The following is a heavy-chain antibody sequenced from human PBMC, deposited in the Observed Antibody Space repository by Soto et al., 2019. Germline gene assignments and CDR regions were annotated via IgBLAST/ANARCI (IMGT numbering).Heavy chain of an antibody. CDR1: GGSIRRCSYY. CDR2: IYNSGGA. J-gene: IGHJ4*02. V-gene: IGHV4-39*01. Sequence: SDTLSLTCTVSGGSIRRCSYYWAWIRQPPGKGLEWIGTIYNSGGAYHNPSLKSRVTISVDMPKNQISLKLSSVIATDTAMYYCARKEAATMLDHWGQGILVTVSS. D-gene: IGHD6-25*01. CDR3: ARKEAATMLDH.